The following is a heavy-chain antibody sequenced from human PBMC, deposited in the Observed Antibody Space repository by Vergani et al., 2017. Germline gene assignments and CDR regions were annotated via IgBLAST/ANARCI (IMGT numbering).Heavy chain of an antibody. CDR2: ISASGAPT. D-gene: IGHD1-20*01. Sequence: EVQLLESGGDLVQPGGSLRLSCVASGFTFSSHAMSWVRQGHGQGLEWVSGISASGAPTYYADSVKGRVTISRDNSKNTLYLQMNSLRVEDTAVYYCARAYGRYDWFDYWGQRTLVTVSS. CDR3: ARAYGRYDWFDY. J-gene: IGHJ4*01. CDR1: GFTFSSHA. V-gene: IGHV3-23*01.